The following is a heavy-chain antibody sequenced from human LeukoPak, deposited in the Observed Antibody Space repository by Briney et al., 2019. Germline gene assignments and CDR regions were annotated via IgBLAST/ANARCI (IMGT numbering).Heavy chain of an antibody. Sequence: ASVNVSCKASGYTFTGYYMHWVRQAPGQGLEWMGWINPNSGGTNYAQKFQGRVTMTRDTSISTAYMELSRLRSDDTAVYYCARDKAAAAYDAFDIWGQGTMVTVSS. CDR2: INPNSGGT. CDR3: ARDKAAAAYDAFDI. V-gene: IGHV1-2*02. CDR1: GYTFTGYY. J-gene: IGHJ3*02. D-gene: IGHD6-13*01.